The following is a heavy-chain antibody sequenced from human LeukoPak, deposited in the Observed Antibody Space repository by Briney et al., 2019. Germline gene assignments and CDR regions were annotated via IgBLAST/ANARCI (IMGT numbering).Heavy chain of an antibody. CDR2: ISYDGSNK. Sequence: GGSLRLSCAASGFTFSSSGMHWVRQAPGKGLEWVAVISYDGSNKYYADSVKGRFTISRDNSKNTLYLQMNSLRAEDTAVYYCAKDEGSSWLFDYWGQGTLVTVSS. D-gene: IGHD6-13*01. CDR3: AKDEGSSWLFDY. V-gene: IGHV3-30*18. J-gene: IGHJ4*02. CDR1: GFTFSSSG.